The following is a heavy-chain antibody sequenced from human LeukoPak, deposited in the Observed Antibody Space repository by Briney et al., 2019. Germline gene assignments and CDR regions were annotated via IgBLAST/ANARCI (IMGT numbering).Heavy chain of an antibody. Sequence: SQTLSPTCTLSAPSITTNSYWSGWIRQSPGKGLEWIGTIYSSGNSYYNPSLKARATISPDTSKNQYSLRLTSVTAADTAIYYCARRGIWDLQIGNWFDPWGQGILVIVSS. CDR2: IYSSGNS. D-gene: IGHD3-16*01. CDR3: ARRGIWDLQIGNWFDP. CDR1: APSITTNSYW. J-gene: IGHJ5*02. V-gene: IGHV4-39*01.